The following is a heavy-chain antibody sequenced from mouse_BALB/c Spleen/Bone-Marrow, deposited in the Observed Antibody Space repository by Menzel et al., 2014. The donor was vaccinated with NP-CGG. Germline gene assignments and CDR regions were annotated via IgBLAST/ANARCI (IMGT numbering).Heavy chain of an antibody. J-gene: IGHJ3*01. CDR2: IDPYNGGT. CDR1: GYSFTDYN. V-gene: IGHV1S135*01. CDR3: ARAGYGNYEAWFAY. Sequence: VQLKESGPELVKPGASVKVSCKASGYSFTDYNMYWVRQSHGKSLEWIGYIDPYNGGTSYNQKFKGKATLTVDKSSSTAFMHLNSLTSEDSAVYYCARAGYGNYEAWFAYWGQGTLVTVSA. D-gene: IGHD2-10*02.